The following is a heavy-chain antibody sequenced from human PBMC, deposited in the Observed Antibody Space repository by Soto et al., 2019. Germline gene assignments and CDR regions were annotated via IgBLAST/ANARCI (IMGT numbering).Heavy chain of an antibody. CDR2: INSDGSRT. CDR1: GFTFSDSW. J-gene: IGHJ4*02. D-gene: IGHD3-3*01. CDR3: GKSRWSGSSLIDY. Sequence: EVQLVESGGGLVQPGGSLRLSCVVSGFTFSDSWMYWVRQVPGEGLVWVSFINSDGSRTNYADSVKGRFTISRDNAKPTLWLQMTSLRAEDTAMYYCGKSRWSGSSLIDYWGQGTLVTVSS. V-gene: IGHV3-74*01.